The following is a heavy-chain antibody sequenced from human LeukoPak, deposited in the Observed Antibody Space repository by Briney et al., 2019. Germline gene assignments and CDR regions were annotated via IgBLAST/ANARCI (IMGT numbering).Heavy chain of an antibody. D-gene: IGHD3-3*01. CDR2: ISSNGISP. CDR1: GFTFSDFA. CDR3: VRAHSIHNYHYGIDV. V-gene: IGHV3-64*01. Sequence: GGSLRLSCAASGFTFSDFAMHSLRQAPGKGLEYVSTISSNGISPYYANSVKGRFTISRDNSKNTLYLQMGSLRADDTAVYYCVRAHSIHNYHYGIDVWGHGTTVTVSS. J-gene: IGHJ6*02.